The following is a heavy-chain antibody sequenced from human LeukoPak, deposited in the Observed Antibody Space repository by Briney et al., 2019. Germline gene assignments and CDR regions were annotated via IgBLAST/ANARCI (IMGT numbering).Heavy chain of an antibody. CDR2: MNPSGGST. J-gene: IGHJ4*02. CDR3: ARLTGNHYFDY. D-gene: IGHD3-9*01. V-gene: IGHV1-46*01. Sequence: ASVKVSCKASGYIFTSYYIHWVRQAPGQGLEWMGIMNPSGGSTSYARKFQGRVTMTRDTSTSTVHMELSSLRSEDTAVYYCARLTGNHYFDYWGQGTLVTVSS. CDR1: GYIFTSYY.